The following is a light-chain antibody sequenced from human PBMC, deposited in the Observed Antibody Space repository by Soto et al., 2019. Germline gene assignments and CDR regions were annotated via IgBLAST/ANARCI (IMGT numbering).Light chain of an antibody. CDR3: SSYTSSSTLVV. Sequence: QSALTQPASVSGSPGQSITISCTGTSSDVGGYNFVSWYQHHPGKAPKLMIFDVSNRPSGISNRFSGSKSGNTASLTISGRQAEDEADYYFSSYTSSSTLVVFGGGTKLTVL. V-gene: IGLV2-14*03. CDR1: SSDVGGYNF. J-gene: IGLJ2*01. CDR2: DVS.